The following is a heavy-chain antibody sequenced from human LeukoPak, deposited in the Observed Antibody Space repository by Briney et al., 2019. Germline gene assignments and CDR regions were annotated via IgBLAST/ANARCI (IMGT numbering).Heavy chain of an antibody. J-gene: IGHJ4*02. V-gene: IGHV3-48*02. CDR2: ISSSGSTT. Sequence: GGPLRLSCAASGFIFSNLRMNWVRKPPGKGLEWVSYISSSGSTTSYADSVKGRFTISRDNAKNSLFLLMNSLRDEDTAVYFCARYFASWGQGTLVTVSS. CDR1: GFIFSNLR. CDR3: ARYFAS.